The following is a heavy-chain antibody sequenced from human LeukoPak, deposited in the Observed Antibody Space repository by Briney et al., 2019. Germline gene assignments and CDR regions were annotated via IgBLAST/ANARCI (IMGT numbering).Heavy chain of an antibody. CDR1: GGSISSSSYY. CDR3: VRQRVAAANNWFDP. CDR2: IYYSGST. J-gene: IGHJ5*02. Sequence: ASETLSLTCTVSGGSISSSSYYWGWIRQPPGKGLERIGRIYYSGSTYYNPSLKSRVTISVDTSKNQFSLKLSSVTAADTAVYYCVRQRVAAANNWFDPWGQGTLVTVSS. D-gene: IGHD6-13*01. V-gene: IGHV4-39*01.